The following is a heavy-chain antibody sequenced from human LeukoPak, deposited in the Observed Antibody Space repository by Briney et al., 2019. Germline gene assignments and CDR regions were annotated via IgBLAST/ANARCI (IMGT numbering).Heavy chain of an antibody. D-gene: IGHD2-15*01. J-gene: IGHJ4*02. Sequence: ASLRLSCAASGITVSSTFMSWVRQPPGKVLELVSVIYSGGSTYYADSVKGRFTISRDDSKNTLYLQMNSLRAEDTAVYYCARVGNGYCSVDGCTGFWGQGTLVTVYS. CDR2: IYSGGST. CDR1: GITVSSTF. V-gene: IGHV3-53*01. CDR3: ARVGNGYCSVDGCTGF.